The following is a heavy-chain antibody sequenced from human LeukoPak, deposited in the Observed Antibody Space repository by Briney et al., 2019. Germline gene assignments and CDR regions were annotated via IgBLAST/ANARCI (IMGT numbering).Heavy chain of an antibody. V-gene: IGHV3-64D*06. CDR1: GFIFSRYA. J-gene: IGHJ3*02. D-gene: IGHD3-16*01. Sequence: GGSLRLSCSASGFIFSRYAMHWVRQAPGKGLEYVSGINNNGENTYYSDSVKARLTISRDNSKNTLFLQMTSLRTEDTAVYYCVKTRVTFGGVIRTDAFDMWGQGTMVTVSS. CDR3: VKTRVTFGGVIRTDAFDM. CDR2: INNNGENT.